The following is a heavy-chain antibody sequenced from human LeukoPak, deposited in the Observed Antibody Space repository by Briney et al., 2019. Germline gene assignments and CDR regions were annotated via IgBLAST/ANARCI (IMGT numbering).Heavy chain of an antibody. V-gene: IGHV3-30*02. D-gene: IGHD3-22*01. CDR1: GITFSSYG. J-gene: IGHJ4*02. CDR3: AKEISGGYYYGFDY. Sequence: GGSLRLSCAASGITFSSYGMHWVRQAPGKGLEWVAFIRYDGSNKYYADSVKGRFTISRDNSKNTLYLQMNSLRAEDTAVYYCAKEISGGYYYGFDYWGQGTLVTVSS. CDR2: IRYDGSNK.